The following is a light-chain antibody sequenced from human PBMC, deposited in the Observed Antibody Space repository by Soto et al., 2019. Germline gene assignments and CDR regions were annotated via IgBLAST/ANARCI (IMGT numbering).Light chain of an antibody. J-gene: IGLJ2*01. CDR1: SSNIGSNY. CDR3: AAWYDSLSGQV. CDR2: RNN. Sequence: QSVLTQPPSASGAPGQRVTISCSGSSSNIGSNYVYWYQQLPGTAPKLLIYRNNQRPSGVPDRFSGSKSGTSASLAISRLPSEYEADYYCAAWYDSLSGQVFGGGTKLTVL. V-gene: IGLV1-47*01.